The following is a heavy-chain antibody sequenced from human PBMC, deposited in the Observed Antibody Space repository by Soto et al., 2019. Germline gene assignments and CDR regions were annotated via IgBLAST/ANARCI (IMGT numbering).Heavy chain of an antibody. CDR2: IWYDGSNK. Sequence: GGSLRLSCAASGFTFSSYGMHWVRQAPGKGLEWVAVIWYDGSNKYYADSVKGRFTISRDNSKNTLYLQMNSLRAEDTAVYYCAKEYSSGWYYFDYWGQGTLVTVSS. V-gene: IGHV3-33*06. CDR3: AKEYSSGWYYFDY. CDR1: GFTFSSYG. J-gene: IGHJ4*02. D-gene: IGHD6-19*01.